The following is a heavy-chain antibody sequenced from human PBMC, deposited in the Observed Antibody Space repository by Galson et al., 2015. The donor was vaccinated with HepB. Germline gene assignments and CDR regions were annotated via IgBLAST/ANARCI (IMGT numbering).Heavy chain of an antibody. J-gene: IGHJ2*01. CDR2: IHPNSGGT. CDR3: ARGGDDSSGYLLWYFDL. Sequence: SVKVSCKASGYTFTNYYMHWVRQAPGQGLEWMGWIHPNSGGTNYAQKFQGRVTMTRDTAISTAYMELSRLRSDDTAVYYCARGGDDSSGYLLWYFDLWGRGTLVTVAS. CDR1: GYTFTNYY. D-gene: IGHD3-22*01. V-gene: IGHV1-2*02.